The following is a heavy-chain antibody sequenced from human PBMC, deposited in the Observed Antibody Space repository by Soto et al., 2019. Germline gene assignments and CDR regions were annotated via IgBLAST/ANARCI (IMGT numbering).Heavy chain of an antibody. D-gene: IGHD3-10*01. CDR3: ARGKFGESLDF. Sequence: PGGSLRLSCAASGFIFSDYSMTWIRQAPGKGLEWVSYISSNDITIYYADSVQDRFTISRDNAKNSLYLQMNSLRAEDTAVYYCARGKFGESLDFWGQGTLVTVSS. CDR2: ISSNDITI. CDR1: GFIFSDYS. J-gene: IGHJ4*02. V-gene: IGHV3-11*01.